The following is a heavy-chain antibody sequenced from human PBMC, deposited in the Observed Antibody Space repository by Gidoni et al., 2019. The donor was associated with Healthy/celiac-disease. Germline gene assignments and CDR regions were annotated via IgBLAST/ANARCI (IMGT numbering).Heavy chain of an antibody. Sequence: QVQLVQSGAEVKKPGSSVKISCKASGGTFRRYAISWVRQAPGQWLEWLGGIIPIFGTANYAQKFQGRVTITADESTSTAYMELSSLRSEDTAVYYCASPGGYYGSGSYFDYWGQGTLVTVSS. V-gene: IGHV1-69*01. D-gene: IGHD3-10*01. CDR3: ASPGGYYGSGSYFDY. CDR2: IIPIFGTA. J-gene: IGHJ4*02. CDR1: GGTFRRYA.